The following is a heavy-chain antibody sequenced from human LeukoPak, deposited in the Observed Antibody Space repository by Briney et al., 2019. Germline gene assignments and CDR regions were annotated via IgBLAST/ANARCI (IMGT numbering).Heavy chain of an antibody. V-gene: IGHV3-7*01. J-gene: IGHJ4*02. D-gene: IGHD5-24*01. CDR1: GFTFSTYW. CDR3: ANGDGFDY. Sequence: GGSLRLSCATSGFTFSTYWMSWVRQAPGKGLEWVANIKQDGSETYYADSVKGRFTIFRDNAKNSLYLQMDSLRVEDTAVYYCANGDGFDYWGQGTLVTVSS. CDR2: IKQDGSET.